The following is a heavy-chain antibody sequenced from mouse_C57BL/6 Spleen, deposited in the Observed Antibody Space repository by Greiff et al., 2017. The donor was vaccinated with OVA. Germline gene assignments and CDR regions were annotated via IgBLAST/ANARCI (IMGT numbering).Heavy chain of an antibody. J-gene: IGHJ3*01. CDR1: GYTFTSYW. V-gene: IGHV1-61*01. Sequence: QVQLQQPGAELVRPGSSVKLSCKASGYTFTSYWMDWVKQSPGQGLDWIGNIYPSDRDTLSNQKFKDKATLTVDKTSSTAYMQLSSLTSEEAAVYYSAREYDGIGAYWGQGTLVTVSA. CDR3: AREYDGIGAY. D-gene: IGHD1-1*01. CDR2: IYPSDRDT.